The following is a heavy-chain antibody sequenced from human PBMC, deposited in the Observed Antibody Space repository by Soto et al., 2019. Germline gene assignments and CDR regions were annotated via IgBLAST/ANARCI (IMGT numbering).Heavy chain of an antibody. D-gene: IGHD6-13*01. J-gene: IGHJ4*02. CDR2: IYYSGST. CDR3: ARHGEYSSSWYFDY. V-gene: IGHV4-61*08. Sequence: SETLSLTCTVSGGSISSGGYYWSWIRQHPGKGLEWIGYIYYSGSTNYNPSLKSRVTISVDTSKNQFSLKLSSVTAADTAVYYCARHGEYSSSWYFDYWGQGTLVTVSS. CDR1: GGSISSGGYY.